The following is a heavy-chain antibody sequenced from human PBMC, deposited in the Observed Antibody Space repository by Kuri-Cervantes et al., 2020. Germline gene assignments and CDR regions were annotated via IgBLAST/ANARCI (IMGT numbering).Heavy chain of an antibody. CDR2: ISYDGSNK. Sequence: LSLTCAASGFTFSSYAMHWVRQAPGKGLEWVAVISYDGSNKYYADSVKGRFTISRDNSKNTLYLQMNSLRAEDTAVYYCARSYSGSWGLSYWGQGTLVTVSS. D-gene: IGHD1-26*01. V-gene: IGHV3-30*07. CDR1: GFTFSSYA. J-gene: IGHJ4*02. CDR3: ARSYSGSWGLSY.